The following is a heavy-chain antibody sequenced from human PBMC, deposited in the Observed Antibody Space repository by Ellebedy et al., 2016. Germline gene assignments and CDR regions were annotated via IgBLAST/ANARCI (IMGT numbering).Heavy chain of an antibody. D-gene: IGHD3-10*01. Sequence: SETLSLXXAVYGGSFSGYYWSWIRQPPGKGLEWIGEINHSGSTNYNPSLKSRVTISVDTSKNQFSLKLSSVTAADTAVYYCARGDGSGSLIDYWGQGTLVTVSS. CDR3: ARGDGSGSLIDY. CDR2: INHSGST. J-gene: IGHJ4*02. V-gene: IGHV4-34*01. CDR1: GGSFSGYY.